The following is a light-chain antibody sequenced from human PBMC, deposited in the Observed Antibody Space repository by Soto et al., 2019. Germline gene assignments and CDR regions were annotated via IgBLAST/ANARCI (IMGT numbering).Light chain of an antibody. CDR1: QSLGAR. J-gene: IGKJ1*01. V-gene: IGKV1-5*03. CDR3: QQYNEYSWT. CDR2: KAS. Sequence: DIQMTQSPSTLSATVGDTASITCRASQSLGARFAWYQQKPGQTPRLLIYKASTLGIGGPSRFSGSGSGTEFILPISNLQPDDVAMYYCQQYNEYSWTFGQGTKVDLK.